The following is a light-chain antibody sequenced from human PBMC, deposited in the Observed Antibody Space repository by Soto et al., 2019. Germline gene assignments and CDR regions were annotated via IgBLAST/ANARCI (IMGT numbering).Light chain of an antibody. Sequence: EIVLTQSPATLSLSPGVRATLSCRASQSVSSYLAWYQQKPGQAPRLLIYDASNRATGIPARFSVSGSGTDFSLTIISLKPEDFAVDFCQQLNNWHPKYTFGQGTKVEIK. CDR2: DAS. CDR1: QSVSSY. CDR3: QQLNNWHPKYT. J-gene: IGKJ2*01. V-gene: IGKV3-11*01.